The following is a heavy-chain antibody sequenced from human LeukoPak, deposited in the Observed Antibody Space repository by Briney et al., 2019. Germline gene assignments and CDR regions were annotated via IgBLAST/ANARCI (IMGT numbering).Heavy chain of an antibody. CDR1: GFTFSSYW. J-gene: IGHJ4*02. Sequence: SGGSLRLSCAASGFTFSSYWMSWVRQAPGKGLEWVANIKEDGSEKYYVDSVKGRLTISRDNAKNSLYLKMNSLRAEDTAVYYCARDHFDWVGGFDYWGQGTLVTVSS. V-gene: IGHV3-7*03. CDR2: IKEDGSEK. CDR3: ARDHFDWVGGFDY. D-gene: IGHD3-9*01.